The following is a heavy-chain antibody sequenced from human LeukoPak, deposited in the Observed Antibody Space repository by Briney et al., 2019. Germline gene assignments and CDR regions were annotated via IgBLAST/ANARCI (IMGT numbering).Heavy chain of an antibody. Sequence: PSETLSLTCAVSGYSISSGYYWGWIRQPPGKGLEWIGSIYHSGSTYYNPSLKSRVTISVDTSKNQFSLKLSSVTAADTAVYYCASSRGLQGEYAFDIWGQGTMVTVSS. CDR1: GYSISSGYY. J-gene: IGHJ3*02. CDR2: IYHSGST. V-gene: IGHV4-38-2*01. CDR3: ASSRGLQGEYAFDI. D-gene: IGHD3-16*01.